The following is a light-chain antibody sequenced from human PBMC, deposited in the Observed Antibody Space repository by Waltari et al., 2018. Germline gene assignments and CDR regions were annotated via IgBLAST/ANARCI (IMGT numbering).Light chain of an antibody. CDR2: AAT. V-gene: IGKV1-39*01. J-gene: IGKJ3*01. Sequence: DIQLTQSPSSLSASVGDRVTITCRASQSIDNYLNWYQQGECRAPKLLIHAATSLQTGAPSRFSGSGSGTDFTLTITNLRPEDIATYYCQQNYNSPRTFGPGTKVDIK. CDR3: QQNYNSPRT. CDR1: QSIDNY.